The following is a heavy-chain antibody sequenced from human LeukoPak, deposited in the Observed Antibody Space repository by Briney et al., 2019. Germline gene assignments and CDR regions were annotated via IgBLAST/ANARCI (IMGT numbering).Heavy chain of an antibody. V-gene: IGHV1-46*01. CDR1: GYTFTSYY. CDR2: INPSAGST. CDR3: ARGGGYQDRSGLFDP. D-gene: IGHD2-2*01. J-gene: IGHJ5*02. Sequence: ASVKVSCKASGYTFTSYYMHLVRQAPGQGLEWMGIINPSAGSTSYAQKFQGRVTMTRDTSTSTVYMELSSLRSEDTAVYYCARGGGYQDRSGLFDPWGQGTLVTVSS.